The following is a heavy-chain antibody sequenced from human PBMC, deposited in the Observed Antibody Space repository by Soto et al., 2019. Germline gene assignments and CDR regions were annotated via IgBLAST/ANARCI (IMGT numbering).Heavy chain of an antibody. J-gene: IGHJ4*02. Sequence: SETLSLTCAVSSGSISSSNWWSWVRQPPGKGLEWIGEIYHSGSTNYNPSLKSRVTISVDKSKNQFSLKLSSVTAADTAVYYCARGQGIWGSYRDYYFDYWGQGALVTVSS. CDR1: SGSISSSNW. CDR3: ARGQGIWGSYRDYYFDY. V-gene: IGHV4-4*02. D-gene: IGHD3-16*02. CDR2: IYHSGST.